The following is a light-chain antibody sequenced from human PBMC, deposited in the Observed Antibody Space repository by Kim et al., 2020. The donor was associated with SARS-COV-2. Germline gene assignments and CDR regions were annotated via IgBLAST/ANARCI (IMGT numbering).Light chain of an antibody. V-gene: IGLV3-19*01. J-gene: IGLJ1*01. Sequence: ALGQTVRITCKGDSLRSHYASWYKQKPGQAPVLVIYGKNNRPSGIPDRFSGSSSGNTASLTITGAQAEDEADYYCNSRDSSGNHYVFGTGTKVTVL. CDR2: GKN. CDR1: SLRSHY. CDR3: NSRDSSGNHYV.